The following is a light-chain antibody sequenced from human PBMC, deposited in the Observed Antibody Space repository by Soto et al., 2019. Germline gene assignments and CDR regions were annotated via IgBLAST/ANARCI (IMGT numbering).Light chain of an antibody. CDR2: DVS. V-gene: IGLV2-14*01. CDR3: SSYTSSSTPCV. CDR1: SSDVGGYNY. Sequence: ALTQPASVSGSPGQSITISCTGTSSDVGGYNYVSWYQQHPGKAPKLMIYDVSNRPSGVSNRFSGSKSGNTASLTISGLQAEDEADYYCSSYTSSSTPCVFGTGT. J-gene: IGLJ1*01.